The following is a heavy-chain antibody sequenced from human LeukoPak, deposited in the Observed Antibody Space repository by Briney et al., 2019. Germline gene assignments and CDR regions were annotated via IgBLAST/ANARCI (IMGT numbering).Heavy chain of an antibody. J-gene: IGHJ4*02. D-gene: IGHD1-26*01. Sequence: GASLRLSCAASGFTFSSYAMSWVRQAPGKGLECVSAISGSGGSTYYADSVKGRFTISRDNSKNTLYLQMNSLRAEDTAVYYCAKDRNSEYFDYWGQGTLVIVSS. CDR1: GFTFSSYA. V-gene: IGHV3-23*01. CDR2: ISGSGGST. CDR3: AKDRNSEYFDY.